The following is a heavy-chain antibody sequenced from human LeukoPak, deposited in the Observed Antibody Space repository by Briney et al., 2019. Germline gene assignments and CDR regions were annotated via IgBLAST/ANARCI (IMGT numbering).Heavy chain of an antibody. Sequence: SETLSLTCTVSGGSISSYYWSWIRQPPGKGLEWIGYIYYSGSTNYNPSLKSRVTLSVDTSKNQFSLKLSSVTAADTAVYYCAGGLYYYDSSGDAFDIWGQGTMVTVSS. V-gene: IGHV4-59*08. CDR2: IYYSGST. J-gene: IGHJ3*02. CDR3: AGGLYYYDSSGDAFDI. D-gene: IGHD3-22*01. CDR1: GGSISSYY.